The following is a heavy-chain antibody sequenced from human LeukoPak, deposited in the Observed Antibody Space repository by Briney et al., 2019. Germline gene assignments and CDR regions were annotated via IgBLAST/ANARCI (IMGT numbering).Heavy chain of an antibody. CDR1: GFXFSTYS. J-gene: IGHJ2*01. Sequence: GGSLRLSCAASGFXFSTYSINWVRQAPGKGLEWVSSISTGSSSIYYADSVKGRFTISRDNAKNSLSLQMNSLRAEDTAVYYCARAPPYCGGDCSDWYFDLWGRGTLVTVSS. D-gene: IGHD2-21*02. CDR3: ARAPPYCGGDCSDWYFDL. V-gene: IGHV3-21*01. CDR2: ISTGSSSI.